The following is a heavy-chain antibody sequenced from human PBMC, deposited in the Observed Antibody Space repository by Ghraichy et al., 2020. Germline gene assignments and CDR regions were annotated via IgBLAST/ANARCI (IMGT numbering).Heavy chain of an antibody. Sequence: SCAASGFIFTNHCMSWVRQAPGKGLEWVASIRPDGSDKYYLDSVRGRFTISRDSASNSLYLHMNSVRAEDTAVYFCARLMGTSTTWDYWGQGTLVTVSS. J-gene: IGHJ4*02. CDR1: GFIFTNHC. CDR3: ARLMGTSTTWDY. CDR2: IRPDGSDK. D-gene: IGHD3-16*01. V-gene: IGHV3-7*01.